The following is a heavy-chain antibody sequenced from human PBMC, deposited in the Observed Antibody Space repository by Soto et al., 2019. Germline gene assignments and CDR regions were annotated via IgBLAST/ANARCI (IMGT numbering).Heavy chain of an antibody. CDR1: GGSFSGYY. J-gene: IGHJ4*02. V-gene: IGHV4-34*01. Sequence: SETLSLTCAVYGGSFSGYYWSWIRQPPGKGLEWIGEINHSGSTNYNPSLKSRVTISVDTSKNQFSLKLSSVTAADTAVYYCARGSESGYLESYWGQGTLVTVSS. D-gene: IGHD3-3*01. CDR3: ARGSESGYLESY. CDR2: INHSGST.